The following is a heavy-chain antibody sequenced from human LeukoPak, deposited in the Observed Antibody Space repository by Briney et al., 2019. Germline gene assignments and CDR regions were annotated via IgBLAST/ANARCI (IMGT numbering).Heavy chain of an antibody. Sequence: GASVKVSCKASGYTFTGYYMHWVRQAPGQGLEWMGWINPNSGGTNYAQKFQGRVTMTRDTSISTAYMELSRLRSDDTAVYYCAREPSINDFWGGYSPVHYYYYGMDVWGQGTTVTVSS. CDR1: GYTFTGYY. CDR2: INPNSGGT. D-gene: IGHD3-3*01. J-gene: IGHJ6*02. V-gene: IGHV1-2*02. CDR3: AREPSINDFWGGYSPVHYYYYGMDV.